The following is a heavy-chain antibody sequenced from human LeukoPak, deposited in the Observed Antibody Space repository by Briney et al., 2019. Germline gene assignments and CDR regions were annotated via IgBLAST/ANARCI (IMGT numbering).Heavy chain of an antibody. CDR1: GFTFDDYA. V-gene: IGHV3-43*02. J-gene: IGHJ4*02. Sequence: GGSLRLSCADSGFTFDDYAMHWVRQAPGKGLEWVSLISGDGGSTYYADSVKGRFTISRDNSKNPLYLQMNSLRTEDTALYYCAKDLYYYDSSGYYSPDYWGQGTLVTVSS. CDR3: AKDLYYYDSSGYYSPDY. D-gene: IGHD3-22*01. CDR2: ISGDGGST.